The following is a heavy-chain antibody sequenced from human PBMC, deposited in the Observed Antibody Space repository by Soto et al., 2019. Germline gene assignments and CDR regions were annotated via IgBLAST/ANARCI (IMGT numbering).Heavy chain of an antibody. J-gene: IGHJ3*02. CDR2: IYSGGST. CDR1: GFTVSSNY. V-gene: IGHV3-53*01. Sequence: GGSLRLSCAASGFTVSSNYMSWVRQAPGKGLEWVSVIYSGGSTYYADSVKGRFTISRDNSKNTLYLQMNSPRAEDTAVYYCARGDSGSYFGAFDIWGQGTMVTVSS. CDR3: ARGDSGSYFGAFDI. D-gene: IGHD1-26*01.